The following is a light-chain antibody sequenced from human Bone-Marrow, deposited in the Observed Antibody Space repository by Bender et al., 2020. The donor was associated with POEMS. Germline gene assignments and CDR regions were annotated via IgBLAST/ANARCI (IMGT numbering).Light chain of an antibody. Sequence: QSALTQPASVSGSPGQSITISCTGSSSDIGSYYLVSWYQQHPGKAPKLMIYEVYKRPSGVSNRFSGSKSANSASLTISGLQAEDEADYYCCSYAGSKTLVFGGGTKLTVL. CDR2: EVY. CDR1: SSDIGSYYL. CDR3: CSYAGSKTLV. V-gene: IGLV2-23*02. J-gene: IGLJ2*01.